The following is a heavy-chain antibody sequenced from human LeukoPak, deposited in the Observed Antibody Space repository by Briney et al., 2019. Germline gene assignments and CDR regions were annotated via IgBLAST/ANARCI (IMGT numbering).Heavy chain of an antibody. Sequence: GGSLRLSCAASGFTFSSYSMNWVRQAPGKGLEWVSSISTSSSYIYYADSVKGRFTISRDNAKNSLYLQMNSLRAEDTAVYYCARYYGSGSNWPLSFDYRGQGTLVTVSS. CDR3: ARYYGSGSNWPLSFDY. J-gene: IGHJ4*02. CDR2: ISTSSSYI. V-gene: IGHV3-21*01. CDR1: GFTFSSYS. D-gene: IGHD3-10*01.